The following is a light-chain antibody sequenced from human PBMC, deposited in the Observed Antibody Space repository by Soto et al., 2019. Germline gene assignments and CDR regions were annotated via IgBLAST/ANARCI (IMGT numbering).Light chain of an antibody. J-gene: IGKJ1*01. CDR1: RTIAGY. CDR3: QQTYSTPGT. V-gene: IGKV1-39*01. CDR2: AAS. Sequence: DILMTQSPASLSASVGDRVTLTCRASRTIAGYVNWYQQRHGDAPNLLIYAASSLHSGVPARFRGSGSGTDFTLTINSLQPEDFAIFYCQQTYSTPGTFGQGTKVEIK.